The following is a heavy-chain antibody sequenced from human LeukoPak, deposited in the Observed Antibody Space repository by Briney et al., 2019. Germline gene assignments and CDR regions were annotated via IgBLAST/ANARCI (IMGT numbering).Heavy chain of an antibody. CDR1: GFTFSSYA. CDR2: INRDGSEK. Sequence: GGSLRLSCAASGFTFSSYAMNWVRQAPGKGLQWVASINRDGSEKHPVDSVKGRFTISRDNAKNSVYLQMNGLTVEDTAVYYCVRDVDIWGQGTLVTVSS. CDR3: VRDVDI. V-gene: IGHV3-7*01. D-gene: IGHD5-24*01. J-gene: IGHJ4*02.